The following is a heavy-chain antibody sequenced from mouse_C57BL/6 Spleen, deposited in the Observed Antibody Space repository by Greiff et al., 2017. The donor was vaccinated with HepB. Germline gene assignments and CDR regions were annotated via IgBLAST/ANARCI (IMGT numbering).Heavy chain of an antibody. Sequence: EVQLQQSGPELVKPGASVKMSCKASGYTFTDYNMHWVKQSHGKSLEWIGYINPNNGGTSYNQKFKGKATLTVNKSSSTAYMELRSLTSEDSAVYYCARWDDYDGSGFAYWGHGTLVTVSA. CDR3: ARWDDYDGSGFAY. D-gene: IGHD2-4*01. V-gene: IGHV1-22*01. CDR1: GYTFTDYN. CDR2: INPNNGGT. J-gene: IGHJ3*01.